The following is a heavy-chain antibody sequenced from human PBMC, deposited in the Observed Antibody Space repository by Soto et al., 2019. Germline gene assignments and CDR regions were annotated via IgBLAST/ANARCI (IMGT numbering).Heavy chain of an antibody. D-gene: IGHD6-13*01. V-gene: IGHV5-51*01. CDR2: IYPADSDT. Sequence: EVQLVQSGAEVKKSGESLKISCKGSGYTFTNHWIAWVRQMPGKGLAWMGIIYPADSDTRYSPSFQGHVTISADKSISTAYVQWSSLKASDTAMYYCAKQDRAAGEDYWGQGTPVTVSS. CDR3: AKQDRAAGEDY. J-gene: IGHJ4*02. CDR1: GYTFTNHW.